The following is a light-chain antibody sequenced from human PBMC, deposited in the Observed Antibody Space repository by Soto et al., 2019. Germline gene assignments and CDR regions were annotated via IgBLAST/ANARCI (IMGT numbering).Light chain of an antibody. CDR1: QSVISGY. CDR3: QQYGNSAGT. CDR2: GAS. J-gene: IGKJ1*01. Sequence: EIVLTQSPGTLSLSPGERATHSCRASQSVISGYLAWYQQKLGQAPRLLIHGASSRATGISDRFSGSGSGTDFTLTISRLEPEDFAVCYCQQYGNSAGTFGQGTKVDIK. V-gene: IGKV3-20*01.